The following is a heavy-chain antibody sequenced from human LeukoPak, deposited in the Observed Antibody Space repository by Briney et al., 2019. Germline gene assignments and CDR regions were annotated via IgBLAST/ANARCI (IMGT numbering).Heavy chain of an antibody. V-gene: IGHV3-73*01. J-gene: IGHJ4*02. CDR2: IGSKADGYTT. D-gene: IGHD2-8*01. CDR3: TRYEINGGHFDY. Sequence: GSLESSCAASGFTFSCSATHWVHQASGKGLEWVGRIGSKADGYTTTYAASVKGRFTISRDDSKNTAYLQMNSLKIEDTAVYYSTRYEINGGHFDYWGRG. CDR1: GFTFSCSA.